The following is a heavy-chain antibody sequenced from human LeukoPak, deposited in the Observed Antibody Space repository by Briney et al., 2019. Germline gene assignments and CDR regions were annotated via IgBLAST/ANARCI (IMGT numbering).Heavy chain of an antibody. CDR1: GYTFTGYY. CDR3: ARGDYGDYEPKVDY. CDR2: INPNSGGT. Sequence: WASVKVSCKASGYTFTGYYMHWVRQAPGQGLEWMGWINPNSGGTNYAQKFQGRVTMTRDTSISTAYMELSRLRSDDTAVYYCARGDYGDYEPKVDYWGQGTLATVSS. J-gene: IGHJ4*02. D-gene: IGHD4-17*01. V-gene: IGHV1-2*02.